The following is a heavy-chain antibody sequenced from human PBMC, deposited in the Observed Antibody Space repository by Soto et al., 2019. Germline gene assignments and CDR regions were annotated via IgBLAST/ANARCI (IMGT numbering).Heavy chain of an antibody. CDR2: ISSSSSTI. CDR1: GFTFSSYS. Sequence: HPGGSLRLSCAASGFTFSSYSMNWVRQAPGKGLEWVSYISSSSSTIYYADSVKGRFTISRDNAKNSLYLQMNSLRDEDTAVYYCARETRSVVVTAILIFSYGMDVWGQGTTVTVSS. V-gene: IGHV3-48*02. CDR3: ARETRSVVVTAILIFSYGMDV. D-gene: IGHD2-21*02. J-gene: IGHJ6*02.